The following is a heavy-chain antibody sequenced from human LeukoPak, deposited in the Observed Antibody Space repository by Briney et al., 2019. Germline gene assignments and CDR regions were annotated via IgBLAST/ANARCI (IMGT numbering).Heavy chain of an antibody. J-gene: IGHJ5*02. D-gene: IGHD3-10*01. V-gene: IGHV1-69*01. Sequence: SVKVSCKASGGTFSSYAISWVRQAPGQGLEWMGGIIPIFGTANYAQKFQGRVTITADESTSTVYMELSSLRSEDTAVYYCARGDGELGWFDPWGQGTLVTVSS. CDR2: IIPIFGTA. CDR1: GGTFSSYA. CDR3: ARGDGELGWFDP.